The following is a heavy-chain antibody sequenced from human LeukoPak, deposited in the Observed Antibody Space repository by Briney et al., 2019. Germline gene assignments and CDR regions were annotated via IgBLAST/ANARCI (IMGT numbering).Heavy chain of an antibody. CDR3: ASPSEYYDSSGYYSWSFDI. CDR1: GFTVSSYY. Sequence: GGSLRLSCAASGFTVSSYYMSWVRQAPGKGLEWVSVIYSGGSTYYAADVKGRFTISRDNSKNTLYLQMNNLRAEETAVYYCASPSEYYDSSGYYSWSFDIWGQGTMVTVSS. D-gene: IGHD3-22*01. V-gene: IGHV3-53*01. J-gene: IGHJ3*02. CDR2: IYSGGST.